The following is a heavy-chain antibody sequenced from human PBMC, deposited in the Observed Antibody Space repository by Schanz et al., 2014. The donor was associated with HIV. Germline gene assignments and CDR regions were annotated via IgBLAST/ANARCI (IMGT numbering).Heavy chain of an antibody. Sequence: QVQLLESGGGLVQPGRSLRLSCAGSGFSFDTFGIHWVRQAPGKGLEWLAVISYDGRNKKFANSVKGRFTISRDNSKNTLYLQMNSLRPEDTAVYYCAKDKSRHTYSSSSRFDPWGQGTLVTVSS. D-gene: IGHD6-13*01. CDR3: AKDKSRHTYSSSSRFDP. CDR2: ISYDGRNK. V-gene: IGHV3-30*18. CDR1: GFSFDTFG. J-gene: IGHJ5*02.